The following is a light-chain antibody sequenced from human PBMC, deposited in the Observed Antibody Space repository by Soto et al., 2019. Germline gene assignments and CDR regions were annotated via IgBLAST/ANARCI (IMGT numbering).Light chain of an antibody. V-gene: IGKV1-39*01. CDR3: QHYNSYSEA. J-gene: IGKJ1*01. Sequence: DLQMTQTPSSLSASVGDRVTITCRESQSISSYLNWYQQKPGKAPKLLIYAASSLQSGVPSRFSGSGSGTDFTLTISSLQPDDFATYYCQHYNSYSEAFGQGAKVDI. CDR2: AAS. CDR1: QSISSY.